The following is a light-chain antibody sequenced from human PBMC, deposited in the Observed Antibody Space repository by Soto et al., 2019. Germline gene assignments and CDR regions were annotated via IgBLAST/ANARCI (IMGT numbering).Light chain of an antibody. V-gene: IGKV3-11*01. J-gene: IGKJ4*01. CDR2: DAS. CDR3: QHRRNWPLT. CDR1: QSVNNQ. Sequence: EIVLTQSPGTLSLSPGETATLSCRASQSVNNQVAWYQQKPGQAPRLLIYDASNRATGIPARISGSGSGTDFTLTISSLETEDFAVYYCQHRRNWPLTFGGGT.